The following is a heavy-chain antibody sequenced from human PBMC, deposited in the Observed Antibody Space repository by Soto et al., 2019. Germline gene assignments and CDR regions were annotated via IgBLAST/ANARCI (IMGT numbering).Heavy chain of an antibody. J-gene: IGHJ6*02. D-gene: IGHD3-16*01. CDR2: IYPDDSET. Sequence: GESLKISCKGSGYSFSSYWIGWVRQMPGKDLEWIGIIYPDDSETRYSPSFQGQVTISVDKSISTAYLQWSSLQASDTAMYYCARRGRGIGGYYYGMDVWGQGTTVTVSS. V-gene: IGHV5-51*01. CDR3: ARRGRGIGGYYYGMDV. CDR1: GYSFSSYW.